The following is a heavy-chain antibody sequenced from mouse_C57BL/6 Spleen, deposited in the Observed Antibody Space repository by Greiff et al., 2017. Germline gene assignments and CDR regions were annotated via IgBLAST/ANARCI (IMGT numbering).Heavy chain of an antibody. D-gene: IGHD2-4*01. J-gene: IGHJ1*03. CDR1: GYTFTSYW. V-gene: IGHV1-55*01. CDR3: ARGIYYDSYWYFDV. CDR2: IYPGSGST. Sequence: QVQLQPGAELVKPGASVKMSCKASGYTFTSYWITWVKQRPGQGLEWIGDIYPGSGSTNYNEKFKSKATLTVDTSSSTAYMQLSSLTSEDSAVYYCARGIYYDSYWYFDVWGTGTTVTVSS.